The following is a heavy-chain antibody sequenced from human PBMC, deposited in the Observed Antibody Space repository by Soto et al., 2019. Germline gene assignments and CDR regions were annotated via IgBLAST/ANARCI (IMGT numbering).Heavy chain of an antibody. J-gene: IGHJ6*02. CDR1: GFTVNSFS. CDR2: ISSSRATI. V-gene: IGHV3-48*02. D-gene: IGHD2-15*01. CDR3: VRGRLDSLMDV. Sequence: EVQLVESGGDLVQPGGSLRLSCVASGFTVNSFSMNWVRQAPGKGLEWVSYISSSRATIYYADSVKGRFSISRDDAKNSLYLQMNSLRDDDTAVYYCVRGRLDSLMDVWGQGTTVTVSS.